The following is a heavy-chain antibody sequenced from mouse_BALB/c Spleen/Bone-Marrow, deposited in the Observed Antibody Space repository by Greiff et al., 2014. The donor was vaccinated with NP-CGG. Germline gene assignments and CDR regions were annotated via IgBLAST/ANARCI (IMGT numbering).Heavy chain of an antibody. D-gene: IGHD2-10*02. CDR3: ARSQYGNLHPFAY. Sequence: VQLQQSGAELMKPGASVKISCKATGYTFSGYWIEWVKQRPGHGLEWIGEILPGSKNTIYNENFKGKATFTADTSSNTAYMQLSSLTSEDSAVYYCARSQYGNLHPFAYWGQGTLVTVSA. J-gene: IGHJ3*01. CDR1: GYTFSGYW. V-gene: IGHV1-9*01. CDR2: ILPGSKNT.